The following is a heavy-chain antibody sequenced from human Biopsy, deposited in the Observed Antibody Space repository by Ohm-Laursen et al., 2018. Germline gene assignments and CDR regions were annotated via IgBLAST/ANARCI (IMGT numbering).Heavy chain of an antibody. J-gene: IGHJ3*02. CDR1: GGSLSSYY. D-gene: IGHD3-22*01. Sequence: GTLSLTWTVSGGSLSSYYWSWIRQPAGKGLEWIGRIYSSGSTNYNPSLKSRVTLSMDTSKRQFSLKLSFVTGADTAVYYCARWTPEYDSSRYYLDAFDIWGQGTKVTVSS. CDR3: ARWTPEYDSSRYYLDAFDI. V-gene: IGHV4-4*07. CDR2: IYSSGST.